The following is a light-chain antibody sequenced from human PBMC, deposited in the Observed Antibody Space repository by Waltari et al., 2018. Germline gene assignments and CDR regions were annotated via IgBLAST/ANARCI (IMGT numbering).Light chain of an antibody. V-gene: IGLV4-69*01. CDR1: SGHSSYA. CDR2: VNSDGSH. CDR3: QAWGTGIQV. Sequence: QLVLTQSPSASASRGASVKPTCTLSSGHSSYAIARHQQQPEQCPRFLMKVNSDGSHKKGDVNPDRFSGSSSGTERYLTVSSLQSEDEADYYCQAWGTGIQVFGGGTKLTVL. J-gene: IGLJ2*01.